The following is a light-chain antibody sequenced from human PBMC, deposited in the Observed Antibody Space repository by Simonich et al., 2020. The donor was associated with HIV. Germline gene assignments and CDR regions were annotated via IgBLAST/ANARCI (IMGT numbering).Light chain of an antibody. J-gene: IGKJ5*01. Sequence: EIVMTQSPATMYVSPGEKATLSCRASQDVSSKLACYQQKPGQAPRLPIYGASTRATGIPARFNGSGSGTEFTLTISSLQSEDFAVYYCQQYNNWPPITFGQGTRLEIK. CDR3: QQYNNWPPIT. CDR1: QDVSSK. CDR2: GAS. V-gene: IGKV3-15*01.